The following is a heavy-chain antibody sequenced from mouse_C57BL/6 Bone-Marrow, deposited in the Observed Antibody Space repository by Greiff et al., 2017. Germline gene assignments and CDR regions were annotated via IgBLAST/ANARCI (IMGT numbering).Heavy chain of an antibody. D-gene: IGHD2-12*01. Sequence: EVQLVESGGGLVLPKGSLKLSCAASGFSFITYAMNWVSQAPGKGLEWVARIRSKSNNYATYYAVSVKDRFTLSRDDSESMRYLQMNNIKTEYTAMYYCLRRSYDDYYAMDYWGQETSVTITS. CDR1: GFSFITYA. J-gene: IGHJ4*01. CDR3: LRRSYDDYYAMDY. V-gene: IGHV10-1*01. CDR2: IRSKSNNYAT.